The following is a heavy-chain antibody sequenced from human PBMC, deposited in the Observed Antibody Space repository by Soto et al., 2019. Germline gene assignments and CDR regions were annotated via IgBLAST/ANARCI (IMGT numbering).Heavy chain of an antibody. Sequence: PRGSLRLSCAASGFSFSTYAMSWFRQAPGRGLEYISTISPSGGDTYYADSVQGRFTISRDNFNNTLCLQMNRLRADDTCVCYCGNSFIGWFDPWGQGTPVTVSS. V-gene: IGHV3-23*01. CDR2: ISPSGGDT. J-gene: IGHJ5*02. CDR3: GNSFIGWFDP. D-gene: IGHD1-26*01. CDR1: GFSFSTYA.